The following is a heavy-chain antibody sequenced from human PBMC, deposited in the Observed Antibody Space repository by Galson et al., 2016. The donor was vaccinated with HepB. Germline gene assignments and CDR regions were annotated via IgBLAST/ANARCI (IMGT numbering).Heavy chain of an antibody. CDR3: VHDSGYVARDAFDI. V-gene: IGHV2-5*02. Sequence: LVKPTQALTLTCTFSGFSLDTSGVAVGWVRQPPGKALEWLALIYWDDDKRYSPALKSRLTITKDTSKNHVVLTLANLDLVDTATYYCVHDSGYVARDAFDIWGQGTMVTVSS. J-gene: IGHJ3*02. D-gene: IGHD5-12*01. CDR1: GFSLDTSGVA. CDR2: IYWDDDK.